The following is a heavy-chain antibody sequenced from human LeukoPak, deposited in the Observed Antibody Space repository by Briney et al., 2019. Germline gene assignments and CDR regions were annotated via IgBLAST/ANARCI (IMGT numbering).Heavy chain of an antibody. D-gene: IGHD3-22*01. Sequence: SETLSLTCAVYGGSFSGYYWSWIRQPPGKGLEWIGEINHSGSTNYNPSLKSRVTISVDTSKNQFSLKLSSVTAADTAVYYCARVGSSGYSVWFDPWGQGTLVTVSS. CDR1: GGSFSGYY. V-gene: IGHV4-34*01. J-gene: IGHJ5*02. CDR2: INHSGST. CDR3: ARVGSSGYSVWFDP.